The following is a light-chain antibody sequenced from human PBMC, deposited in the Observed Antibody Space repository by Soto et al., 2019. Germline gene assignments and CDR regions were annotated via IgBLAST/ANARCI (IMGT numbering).Light chain of an antibody. Sequence: EIVLTQSPATLSLSPGERATLSCRASQSVSSYLAWYQQKPGQAPRLLIYDASNRATGIPARLSGSGSGTDFTLTISSLEPEDFAVYYCQQRSKWPSTFGQGTKVEIK. CDR2: DAS. J-gene: IGKJ1*01. CDR1: QSVSSY. CDR3: QQRSKWPST. V-gene: IGKV3-11*01.